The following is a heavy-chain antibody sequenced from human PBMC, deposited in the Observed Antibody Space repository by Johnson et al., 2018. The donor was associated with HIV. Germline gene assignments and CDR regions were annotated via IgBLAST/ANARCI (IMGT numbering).Heavy chain of an antibody. Sequence: VQLVESGGGLVQPGGSLRLSCAASGFTVSSYYMTWVRQAPGKGLEWISVLFSGGSTYYADSVKGRFTISRDNAKNSLYLQMNSLRAEDTAVYYCARVGADAFDIWGQGTMVAVSS. CDR2: LFSGGST. CDR1: GFTVSSYY. D-gene: IGHD1-26*01. CDR3: ARVGADAFDI. V-gene: IGHV3-66*01. J-gene: IGHJ3*02.